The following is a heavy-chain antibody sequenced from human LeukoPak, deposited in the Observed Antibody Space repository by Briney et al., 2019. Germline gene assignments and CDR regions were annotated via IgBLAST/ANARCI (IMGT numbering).Heavy chain of an antibody. CDR3: ARGDTGNDAFDI. V-gene: IGHV4-30-2*01. J-gene: IGHJ3*02. CDR1: GGSISSGGYS. CDR2: MYHSGST. Sequence: PSETLSLTCAVSGGSISSGGYSWSWIRQPPGKGLEWIGYMYHSGSTYYNPSLKSRVTFSVDRSKNEFSLKLSSVTAADTAVYYCARGDTGNDAFDIWGQGTMVTVSS.